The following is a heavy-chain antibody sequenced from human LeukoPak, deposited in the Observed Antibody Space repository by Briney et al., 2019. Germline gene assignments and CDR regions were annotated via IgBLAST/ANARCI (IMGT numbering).Heavy chain of an antibody. CDR2: IYYSGST. Sequence: PSETLSLTCTVSGGSISSSSYYWGWIRQPPGKGLEWIGSIYYSGSTYYNPSLKSRVTISVDTSKNQFSLKLSSVTAADTAVYYCARRSKSGSSWDFDYWGQGTLVTVSS. CDR3: ARRSKSGSSWDFDY. J-gene: IGHJ4*02. D-gene: IGHD1-26*01. CDR1: GGSISSSSYY. V-gene: IGHV4-39*01.